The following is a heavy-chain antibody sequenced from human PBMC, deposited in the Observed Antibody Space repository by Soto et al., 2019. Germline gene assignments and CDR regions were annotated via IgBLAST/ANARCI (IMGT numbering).Heavy chain of an antibody. CDR2: IWYDGSNK. D-gene: IGHD6-13*01. Sequence: PGGSLRLSCAASGFTFSSYGMHWVRQAPGKGLEWVAVIWYDGSNKYYADSVKGRFTISRDNSKNTLYLQMNSLRAEDTAVYYCARVSRRYSSSGLPFDYWGQGTLVTVSS. V-gene: IGHV3-33*01. J-gene: IGHJ4*02. CDR3: ARVSRRYSSSGLPFDY. CDR1: GFTFSSYG.